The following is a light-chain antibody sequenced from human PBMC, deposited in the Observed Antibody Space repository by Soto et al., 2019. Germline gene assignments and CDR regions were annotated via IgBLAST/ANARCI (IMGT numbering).Light chain of an antibody. V-gene: IGKV3-15*01. CDR2: GAS. CDR1: QSVSSN. Sequence: EIVMTQSPATLSVSPGERATLSCRASQSVSSNLAWYQQKPGQAPRLLIYGASTRATGIPARFSGSGSGTEFTLTLSSLQSEDFVVYYCQQYNNWPPLTFGGGTKVEIK. CDR3: QQYNNWPPLT. J-gene: IGKJ4*01.